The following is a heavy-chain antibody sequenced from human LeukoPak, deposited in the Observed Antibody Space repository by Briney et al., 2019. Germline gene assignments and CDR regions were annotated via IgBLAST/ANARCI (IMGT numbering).Heavy chain of an antibody. V-gene: IGHV4-61*02. Sequence: SETLSLTCTVSGGSISSGNYYWNWIRQPAGKGLEWIRRIFASGSTNYNASLKSRITISGDTSKNHFSLILTSVTAADTAVYYCARGMKDYTSSIGYWGQGTLVTVSS. D-gene: IGHD2-2*02. CDR3: ARGMKDYTSSIGY. CDR1: GGSISSGNYY. J-gene: IGHJ4*02. CDR2: IFASGST.